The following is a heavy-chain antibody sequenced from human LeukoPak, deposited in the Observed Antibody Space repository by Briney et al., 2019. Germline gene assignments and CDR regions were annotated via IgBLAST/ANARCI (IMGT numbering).Heavy chain of an antibody. J-gene: IGHJ4*02. D-gene: IGHD2-2*02. CDR2: IIPIFGTA. CDR3: ARSWRIVVVPAAIPLDY. Sequence: SVKVSCKASGGTFSSYAISWVRQAPGQGLEWMGGIIPIFGTANYAQKFQGRVTITADESTSTAYMELSSLRSEDTAVYYCARSWRIVVVPAAIPLDYWGQGTLVTVSS. CDR1: GGTFSSYA. V-gene: IGHV1-69*13.